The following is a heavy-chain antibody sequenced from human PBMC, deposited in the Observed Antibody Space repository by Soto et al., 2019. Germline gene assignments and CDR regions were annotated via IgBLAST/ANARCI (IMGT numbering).Heavy chain of an antibody. J-gene: IGHJ4*02. CDR1: GFTFSSYA. V-gene: IGHV3-23*01. CDR3: AKAPKYSSSWHPFDY. CDR2: ISGSGGST. D-gene: IGHD6-13*01. Sequence: GSLRLSCAASGFTFSSYAMSWVRQAPGKGLEWVSAISGSGGSTYYADSVKGRFTISRDNSKNTLYLQMNSLRAEDTAVYYCAKAPKYSSSWHPFDYWGQGTLVTVSS.